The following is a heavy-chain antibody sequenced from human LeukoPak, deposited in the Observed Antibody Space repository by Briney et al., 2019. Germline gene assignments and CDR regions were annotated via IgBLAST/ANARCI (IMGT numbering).Heavy chain of an antibody. J-gene: IGHJ6*02. V-gene: IGHV3-30*19. CDR2: ISYDGSNK. CDR3: AKAPDYYYYYGMDV. CDR1: GFTFSSYG. Sequence: GSLRLSCAASGFTFSSYGMHWVRQAPGKGLEWVAVISYDGSNKYYADSVKGRFTISRDNAKNSLYLQMNSLRAEDTALYYCAKAPDYYYYYGMDVWGQGTTVTVSS.